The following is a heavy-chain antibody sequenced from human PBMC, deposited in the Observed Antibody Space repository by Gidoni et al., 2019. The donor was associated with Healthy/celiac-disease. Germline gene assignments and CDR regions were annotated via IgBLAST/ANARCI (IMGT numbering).Heavy chain of an antibody. J-gene: IGHJ4*02. D-gene: IGHD3-10*01. Sequence: QVHLVQSGAEVKKPGASVKVSCKASGYTFTSYGISWVRQDPGQGLEWMGWISAYNGNTNYAQKLQGRVTMTTDTSTSTAYMELRSLRSDDTAVYYCARDVWFGEPATYGLMFDYWGQGTLVTVSS. CDR1: GYTFTSYG. CDR3: ARDVWFGEPATYGLMFDY. CDR2: ISAYNGNT. V-gene: IGHV1-18*01.